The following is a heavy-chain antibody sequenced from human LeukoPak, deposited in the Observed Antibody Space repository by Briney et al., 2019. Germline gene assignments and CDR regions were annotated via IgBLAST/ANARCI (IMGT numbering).Heavy chain of an antibody. J-gene: IGHJ5*02. CDR3: ARNIAAAGRRRFDP. CDR1: GGSISSFY. Sequence: SETLSLTCTVSGGSISSFYWSWIRQPPGKGMEDIGHIYYSGFTNYNPSLKSRVTMSVDTSKNQISLKLSSVTAADTAVYYCARNIAAAGRRRFDPWGQGTLVTVSS. CDR2: IYYSGFT. V-gene: IGHV4-59*01. D-gene: IGHD6-13*01.